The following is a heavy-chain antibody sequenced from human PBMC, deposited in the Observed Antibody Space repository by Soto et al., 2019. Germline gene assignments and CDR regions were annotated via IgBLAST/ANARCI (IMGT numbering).Heavy chain of an antibody. CDR2: INAGNGNT. CDR3: ARALIREAAGDHDAFDI. Sequence: QVXXXXSGAXXXXXXAXXKVSCXASGYTFTSYAMHWVRQXXXXXXXXMGWINAGNGNTKYSQKFQGRVXXXXXXXXXXXXXXXXXXXXXXXAVYYCARALIREAAGDHDAFDIWGQGTMVTVSS. J-gene: IGHJ3*02. D-gene: IGHD6-13*01. CDR1: GYTFTSYA. V-gene: IGHV1-3*01.